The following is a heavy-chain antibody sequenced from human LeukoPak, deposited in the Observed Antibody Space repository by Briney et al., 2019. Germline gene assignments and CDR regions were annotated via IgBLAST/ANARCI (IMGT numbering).Heavy chain of an antibody. J-gene: IGHJ3*02. CDR2: FDPEDGEI. CDR1: GYTFTSSY. V-gene: IGHV1-24*01. D-gene: IGHD1-26*01. Sequence: ASVKVSCKASGYTFTSSYDVHWVRQAPGKGLEWLGGFDPEDGEIIYAQKFQGRVTMSDDTSTDTAYMELGSLRSDDTAVYYCAADRGDYSGSYWTAFDIWGQGTMVTVSS. CDR3: AADRGDYSGSYWTAFDI.